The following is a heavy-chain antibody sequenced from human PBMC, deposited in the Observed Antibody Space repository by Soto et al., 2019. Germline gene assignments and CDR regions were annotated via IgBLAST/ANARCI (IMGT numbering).Heavy chain of an antibody. Sequence: QLQLQESGPGLVKPSETLSLTCTVSGGSISSSSYYWGWIRQPPGKGLEWIGSIYYSGSTYYNPSLKSRVTISVDTSKNQFSLKLSSVTAADTAVYYCARPMELLHEVYYWGQGTLVTVSS. J-gene: IGHJ4*02. D-gene: IGHD1-7*01. CDR1: GGSISSSSYY. CDR2: IYYSGST. CDR3: ARPMELLHEVYY. V-gene: IGHV4-39*01.